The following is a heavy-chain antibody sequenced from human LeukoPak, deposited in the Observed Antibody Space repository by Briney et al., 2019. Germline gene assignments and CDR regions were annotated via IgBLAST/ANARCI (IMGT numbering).Heavy chain of an antibody. V-gene: IGHV3-23*01. J-gene: IGHJ4*02. CDR1: GFTFSSYA. D-gene: IGHD3-22*01. CDR2: ISGSGGST. CDR3: ATSRVIWQTMIAGFDY. Sequence: GGSLRLSCAASGFTFSSYAMSWVRQAPVKGLGWVSAISGSGGSTYYADSVKGRFTISRGNSKNTLYLQMNSLRAEDTAVYYCATSRVIWQTMIAGFDYWGQGTLVTVSS.